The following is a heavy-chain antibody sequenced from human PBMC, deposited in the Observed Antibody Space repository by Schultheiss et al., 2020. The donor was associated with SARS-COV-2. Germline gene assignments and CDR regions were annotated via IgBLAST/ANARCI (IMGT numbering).Heavy chain of an antibody. CDR3: ARGGYDFWSGRGLDP. D-gene: IGHD3-3*01. CDR1: GGSISSSSYY. J-gene: IGHJ5*02. Sequence: SETLSLTCTVSGGSISSSSYYWGWIRQPPGKGLEWIGYIYYSGSTYYNPSLKSLVTISVDTSKNQFSLKLSSVTAADTAVYYCARGGYDFWSGRGLDPWGQGTLVTVSS. V-gene: IGHV4-39*07. CDR2: IYYSGST.